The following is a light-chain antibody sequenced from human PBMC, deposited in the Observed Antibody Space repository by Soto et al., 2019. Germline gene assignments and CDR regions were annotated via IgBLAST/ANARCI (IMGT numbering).Light chain of an antibody. CDR2: NAS. CDR3: QQTYSDIS. V-gene: IGKV1-39*01. CDR1: QTISTY. Sequence: DIQLTQYPSSLSASVGDTVTITCRASQTISTYLLWYHQKPGRAPNLLIYNASTLHSGVPSKFSGSGSGTDFTLTIRGLQPEDFATYHCQQTYSDISFGGGTKVE. J-gene: IGKJ4*01.